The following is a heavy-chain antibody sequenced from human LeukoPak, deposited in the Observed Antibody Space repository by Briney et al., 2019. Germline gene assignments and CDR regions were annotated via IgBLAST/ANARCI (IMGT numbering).Heavy chain of an antibody. J-gene: IGHJ5*02. CDR2: IYTSGST. CDR3: ARDSPKKRSITIFGVVTNNWFDP. Sequence: SETLSLTCTVSGGSISSYYWRWIRQPAGKGLEWIGRIYTSGSTNYNPSLKSRVTMSVDTSKNQFSLKLSSVTAADTAVYYCARDSPKKRSITIFGVVTNNWFDPWGQGTLVTVSS. V-gene: IGHV4-4*07. D-gene: IGHD3-3*01. CDR1: GGSISSYY.